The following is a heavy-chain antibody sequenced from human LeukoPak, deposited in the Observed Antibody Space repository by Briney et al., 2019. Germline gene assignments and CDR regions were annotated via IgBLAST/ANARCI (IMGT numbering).Heavy chain of an antibody. V-gene: IGHV3-33*01. J-gene: IGHJ3*02. CDR2: IWYDGSNK. CDR1: GFTFSSYG. D-gene: IGHD6-13*01. CDR3: ARVTSSSWLQNAFDI. Sequence: PGRSLRLSCAASGFTFSSYGMHWVRQAPGKGLERVAVIWYDGSNKYYADSVKGRFTISRDNSKNTLYLQMNSLRAEDTAVYYCARVTSSSWLQNAFDIWGQGTMVTVSS.